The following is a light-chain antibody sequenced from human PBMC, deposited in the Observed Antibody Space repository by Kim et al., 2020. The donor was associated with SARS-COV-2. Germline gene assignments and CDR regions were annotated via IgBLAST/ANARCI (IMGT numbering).Light chain of an antibody. J-gene: IGLJ3*02. CDR2: DVS. CDR3: SSYTSSSTWV. Sequence: GPSITISCSGTSSDVGGYNYVSWYQQHPGKAPKLMIYDVSERPSGVSNRFSGSKSGNTASLTISGLQAEDEADYYCSSYTSSSTWVFGGGTQLTVL. V-gene: IGLV2-14*04. CDR1: SSDVGGYNY.